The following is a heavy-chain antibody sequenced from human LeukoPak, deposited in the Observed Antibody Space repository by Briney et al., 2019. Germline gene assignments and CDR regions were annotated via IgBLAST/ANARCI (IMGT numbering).Heavy chain of an antibody. Sequence: GGSLRLSCAASEFTFSNYGMSWVRQAPGKGLEWVSAISDTGNTYHADSVKGRFTISRDSSKNTLFLQMNRLRPEDAAVYYCAKAPVTTCRGAFCYPFDYWGLGTLVTVSS. CDR2: ISDTGNT. D-gene: IGHD2-15*01. CDR1: EFTFSNYG. V-gene: IGHV3-23*01. CDR3: AKAPVTTCRGAFCYPFDY. J-gene: IGHJ4*02.